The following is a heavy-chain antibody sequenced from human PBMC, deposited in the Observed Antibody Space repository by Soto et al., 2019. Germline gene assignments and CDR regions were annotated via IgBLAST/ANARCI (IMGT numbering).Heavy chain of an antibody. V-gene: IGHV3-7*01. J-gene: IGHJ4*02. Sequence: ELQLVESGGGLVQPGGSLRLSCTVSGFIFRNYWMAWARQAPGKGLQWVAVIRQDGSETHYVDSVRGRFTISRDNAKNSLYLDMNSLRADDTAIYYCTRDWDYWGQGTLVSVSS. CDR1: GFIFRNYW. CDR3: TRDWDY. CDR2: IRQDGSET.